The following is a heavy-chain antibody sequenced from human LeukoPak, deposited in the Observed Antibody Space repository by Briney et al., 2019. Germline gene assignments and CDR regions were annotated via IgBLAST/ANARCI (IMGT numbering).Heavy chain of an antibody. J-gene: IGHJ4*02. Sequence: SETLSLTCTVSGGSISDYYWTWIQQPPGKGLEWIGYIYYSGGTNYNPSVKSRVTISVDTSKNQFSLKLSSVTAADTAVYYCARSDCSGGSCMNNWGQGTLVTVSS. CDR3: ARSDCSGGSCMNN. CDR1: GGSISDYY. V-gene: IGHV4-59*01. D-gene: IGHD2-15*01. CDR2: IYYSGGT.